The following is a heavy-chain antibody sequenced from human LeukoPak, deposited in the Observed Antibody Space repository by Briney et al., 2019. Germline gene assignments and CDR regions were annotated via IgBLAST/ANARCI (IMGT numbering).Heavy chain of an antibody. CDR2: IIPILGIA. Sequence: SVKVSFKASGGTFSSYAISWVRQAPGQGLEWMGRIIPILGIANYAQKFQGRVTITADKSTSTAYMELSSLRSEDTAVYYCARAGAYSYGAHNWFDPWGQGTLVTVSS. V-gene: IGHV1-69*04. J-gene: IGHJ5*02. CDR1: GGTFSSYA. D-gene: IGHD5-18*01. CDR3: ARAGAYSYGAHNWFDP.